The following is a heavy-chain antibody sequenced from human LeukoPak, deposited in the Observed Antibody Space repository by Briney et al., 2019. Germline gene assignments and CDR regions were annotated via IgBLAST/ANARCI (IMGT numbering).Heavy chain of an antibody. D-gene: IGHD6-19*01. CDR2: IYPGDSDT. CDR3: ARHAAVAGLDAFDI. V-gene: IGHV5-51*01. J-gene: IGHJ3*02. CDR1: GYSFTSYW. Sequence: GESLKISCKGSGYSFTSYWIGWVRQMPGKGLEWMGVIYPGDSDTRYSPSFQGQVTISADKSISTAYLQRSSLKASDTAMYYCARHAAVAGLDAFDIWGQGTMVTVSS.